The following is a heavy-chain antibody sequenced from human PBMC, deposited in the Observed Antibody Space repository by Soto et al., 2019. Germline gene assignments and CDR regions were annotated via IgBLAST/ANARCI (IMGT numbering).Heavy chain of an antibody. CDR1: GYTFTYYA. CDR2: ISPYSHNT. V-gene: IGHV1-18*01. J-gene: IGHJ6*02. D-gene: IGHD3-16*02. Sequence: QVQLVQSGAEVKKPGASVKVSCKASGYTFTYYAISWVRQAPGQGLEWMGWISPYSHNTNYAQKLQGRVTMTTDTFTNTAYMELRSLRSDDTAVYYCARDNRLNPSFYGMDVWGQGTTVTVSS. CDR3: ARDNRLNPSFYGMDV.